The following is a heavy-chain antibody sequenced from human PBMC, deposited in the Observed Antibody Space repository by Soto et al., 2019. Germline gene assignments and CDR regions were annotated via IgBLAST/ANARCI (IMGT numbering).Heavy chain of an antibody. J-gene: IGHJ4*02. CDR3: ARARATVTTERALGY. CDR1: GNTFYSYD. CDR2: TSAYNGDS. V-gene: IGHV1-18*01. D-gene: IGHD4-17*01. Sequence: QVPLVQSGAEVKKPGASVKVSCKTSGNTFYSYDITWVRQAPGQGLEWMGTTSAYNGDSNFAQNLQGRVTMTIDKSTATAYMDLKNLTSDDTAVYYCARARATVTTERALGYWGQGTLVTVSS.